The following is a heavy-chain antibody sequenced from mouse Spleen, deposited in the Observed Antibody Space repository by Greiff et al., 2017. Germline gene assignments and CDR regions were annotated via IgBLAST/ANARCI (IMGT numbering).Heavy chain of an antibody. CDR3: TKTARATSAWFAY. CDR2: IDPENGDT. J-gene: IGHJ3*01. V-gene: IGHV14-4*01. CDR1: GFNIKDDY. D-gene: IGHD3-2*01. Sequence: EVQLQQSGAELVRPGASVKLSCTASGFNIKDDYMHWVKQRPEQGLEWIGWIDPENGDTEYASKFQGKATITADTSSNTAYLQLSSLTSEDTAVYYCTKTARATSAWFAYWGQGTLVTVSA.